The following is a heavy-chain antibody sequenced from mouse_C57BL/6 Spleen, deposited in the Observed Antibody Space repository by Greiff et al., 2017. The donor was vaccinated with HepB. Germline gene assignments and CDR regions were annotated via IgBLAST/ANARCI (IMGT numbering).Heavy chain of an antibody. D-gene: IGHD1-1*01. CDR1: GYTFTSYW. J-gene: IGHJ2*01. V-gene: IGHV1-64*01. Sequence: VQLQQPGAELVKPGASVKLSCKASGYTFTSYWMHWVKQRPGQGLEWIGMIHPNSGSTNYNEKFKSKATLTVDKSSSTAYMQLSSLTSEDSAVYYCAREGNYYGRSFDYWGQGTTLTVSS. CDR2: IHPNSGST. CDR3: AREGNYYGRSFDY.